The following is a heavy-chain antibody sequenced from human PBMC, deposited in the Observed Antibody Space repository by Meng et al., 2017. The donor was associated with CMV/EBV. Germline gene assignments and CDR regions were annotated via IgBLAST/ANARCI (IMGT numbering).Heavy chain of an antibody. Sequence: GGSLRLSCAASGFTFSRYWMNWVRQAPGKGLVWVSRINSDGSSTSYADSVKGRFTISRDNAKNTLYLQMNSLRAEDTAVYYCARDRVPTNWNDVYNWFDPWGQGTLVTVSS. CDR3: ARDRVPTNWNDVYNWFDP. V-gene: IGHV3-74*01. D-gene: IGHD1-1*01. CDR2: INSDGSST. CDR1: GFTFSRYW. J-gene: IGHJ5*02.